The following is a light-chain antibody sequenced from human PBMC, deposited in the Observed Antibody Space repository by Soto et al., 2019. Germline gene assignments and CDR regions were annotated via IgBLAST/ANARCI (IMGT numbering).Light chain of an antibody. CDR3: QQYGSSPQT. J-gene: IGKJ1*01. V-gene: IGKV3-20*01. CDR1: QSVSITY. CDR2: GAS. Sequence: EIVLTQAPGTLALSPGERAALSCRASQSVSITYLAWYQQKPGQAPRLLIYGASNRATGIPHRFSGSGSGTDFTLTISRLEPEDFAVYYCQQYGSSPQTFGPGTKVDIK.